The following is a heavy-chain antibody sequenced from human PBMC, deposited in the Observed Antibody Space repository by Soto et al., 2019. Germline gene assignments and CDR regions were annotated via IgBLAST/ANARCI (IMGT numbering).Heavy chain of an antibody. CDR3: TFLRGPLDY. CDR2: IKNIADGGTT. J-gene: IGHJ4*02. V-gene: IGHV3-15*07. D-gene: IGHD3-3*01. CDR1: GFTFTNAW. Sequence: EVQLVESGGGLVKPGGSLRLSCAASGFTFTNAWMNWVRQAPGKGLEWVGRIKNIADGGTTDYAAPVKGRFTISRDDSKNTLFLQMNGLKTEDTAVYYCTFLRGPLDYWGQGTLVTVSS.